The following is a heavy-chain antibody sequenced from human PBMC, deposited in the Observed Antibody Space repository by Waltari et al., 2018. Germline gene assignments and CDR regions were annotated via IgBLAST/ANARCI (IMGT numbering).Heavy chain of an antibody. V-gene: IGHV1-18*04. CDR3: ARDRIRKDF. CDR1: GYNFVGYG. J-gene: IGHJ4*02. CDR2: STTYNGKA. D-gene: IGHD3-10*01. Sequence: QAPLVQSGPEVTTPGASVKVSCKTSGYNFVGYGISWVREAPGQGLEWMGYSTTYNGKAKYAEKFQGRLTLTTDTSTSTAYLEVRSLTPDDTAVYYCARDRIRKDFWGQGALVTVSS.